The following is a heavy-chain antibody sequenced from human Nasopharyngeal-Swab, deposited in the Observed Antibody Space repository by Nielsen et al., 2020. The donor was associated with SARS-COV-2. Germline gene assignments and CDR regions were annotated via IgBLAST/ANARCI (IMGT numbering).Heavy chain of an antibody. CDR1: GFTFSSYW. V-gene: IGHV3-74*01. J-gene: IGHJ6*02. CDR2: INSDGSST. Sequence: GESLKISCAASGFTFSSYWMHWVRQAPGKGLVWVSRINSDGSSTSYADSVKGRFTISRDNAKNTLYLQMNSLRAEDTAVYYCAKGGYSSSWYEAPYYYYYYGMDVWGQGTTVTVSS. D-gene: IGHD6-13*01. CDR3: AKGGYSSSWYEAPYYYYYYGMDV.